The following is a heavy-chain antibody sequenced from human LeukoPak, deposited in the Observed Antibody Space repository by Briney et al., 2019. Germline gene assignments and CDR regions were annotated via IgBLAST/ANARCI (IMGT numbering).Heavy chain of an antibody. J-gene: IGHJ4*02. CDR2: IKQDGSEK. D-gene: IGHD3-10*01. Sequence: GGSLRLSCEGSGFTFSNYWMSWVRQAPGKGLEWVANIKQDGSEKYYVDSVKGRFTISRDNAKNSLYLQMNSLRAEDTAVYYCARHPIGGSGSYPFDYWGQGTLVTVSS. CDR3: ARHPIGGSGSYPFDY. CDR1: GFTFSNYW. V-gene: IGHV3-7*01.